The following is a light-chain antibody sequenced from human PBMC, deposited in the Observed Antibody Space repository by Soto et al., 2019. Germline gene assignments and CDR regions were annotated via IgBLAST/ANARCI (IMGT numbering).Light chain of an antibody. J-gene: IGLJ1*01. CDR3: CSYTSGSTPWV. CDR2: DVS. CDR1: SSDVGGYNY. V-gene: IGLV2-14*03. Sequence: QSALTQPASVSGSPGQSITISCTGTSSDVGGYNYVSWYQQHPGKAPKLMIYDVSDRPSGVSNRFSASKSGNTASLTISGLQAEDEADYYCCSYTSGSTPWVFGTGTKVTVL.